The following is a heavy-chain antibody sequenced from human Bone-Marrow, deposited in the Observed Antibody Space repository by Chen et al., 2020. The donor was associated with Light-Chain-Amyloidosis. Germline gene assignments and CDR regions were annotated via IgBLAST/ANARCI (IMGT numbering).Heavy chain of an antibody. D-gene: IGHD3-9*01. CDR3: ARDRGYDILTGYAFDI. CDR1: GYTFTGYY. Sequence: VQLVQSGAEVKKPGASVKVSCKASGYTFTGYYMHWVRQAPGQGLEWMGRINPNSGGTNYAQKFQGRVTMTRDTSISTAYMELSRLRSDDTAVYYCARDRGYDILTGYAFDIWGQGTMVTVSS. V-gene: IGHV1-2*06. J-gene: IGHJ3*02. CDR2: INPNSGGT.